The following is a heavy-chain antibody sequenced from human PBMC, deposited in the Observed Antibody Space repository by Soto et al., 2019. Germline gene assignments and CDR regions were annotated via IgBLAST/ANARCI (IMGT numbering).Heavy chain of an antibody. CDR1: GFTFSSYA. J-gene: IGHJ4*02. CDR2: ISGSGGST. D-gene: IGHD6-13*01. Sequence: GGSLRLSCAASGFTFSSYAMSWVRQAPGKGLEWVSAISGSGGSTYYADSVKGRFTISRDNSKNTPYLQMNSLRAEDTAVYYCAKSPHYSSSWYGVYWGQGTLVTVSS. CDR3: AKSPHYSSSWYGVY. V-gene: IGHV3-23*01.